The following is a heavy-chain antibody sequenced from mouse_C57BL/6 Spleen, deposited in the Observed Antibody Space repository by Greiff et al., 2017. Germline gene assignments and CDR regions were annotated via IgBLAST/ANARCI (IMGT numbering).Heavy chain of an antibody. CDR3: TLPPQLRLRGDY. D-gene: IGHD3-2*02. J-gene: IGHJ2*01. CDR1: GFNIKDYY. V-gene: IGHV14-1*01. CDR2: IDPEDGDT. Sequence: EVKLQESGAELVRPGASVKLSCTASGFNIKDYYMHWVKQRPEQGLEWIGRIDPEDGDTEYAPKFQGKATMTADTSANTAYLQLSSLTSEDTAVYYCTLPPQLRLRGDYWCQGTTLTVSS.